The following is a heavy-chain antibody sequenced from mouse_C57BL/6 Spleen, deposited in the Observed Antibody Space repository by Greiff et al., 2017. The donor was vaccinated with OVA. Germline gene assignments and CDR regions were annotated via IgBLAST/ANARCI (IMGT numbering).Heavy chain of an antibody. Sequence: QVQLQQSGAELVKPGASVKMSCKASGYTFTSYWITWVKQRPGQGLEWIGDIYPGSGSTNYNEKFKSKATLTVDTSSSTAYMQLSSLTSEDSAVYYCARSDYYGSSYNAWFAYWGQGTLVTVSA. D-gene: IGHD1-1*01. V-gene: IGHV1-55*01. CDR1: GYTFTSYW. J-gene: IGHJ3*01. CDR3: ARSDYYGSSYNAWFAY. CDR2: IYPGSGST.